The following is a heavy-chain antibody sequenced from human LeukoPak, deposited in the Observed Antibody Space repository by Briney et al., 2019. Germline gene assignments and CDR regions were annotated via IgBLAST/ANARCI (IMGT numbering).Heavy chain of an antibody. V-gene: IGHV4-59*12. CDR3: ASSGGYSYGGEIDY. D-gene: IGHD5-18*01. CDR1: GGSISSYY. Sequence: SETLSLTCTVSGGSISSYYWSWIRQPPGKGLEWIGYIYYSGSTNYNPSLKSRVTISVDKSKNQFSLKLSSVTAADTAVYYCASSGGYSYGGEIDYWGQGTLVTVSS. CDR2: IYYSGST. J-gene: IGHJ4*02.